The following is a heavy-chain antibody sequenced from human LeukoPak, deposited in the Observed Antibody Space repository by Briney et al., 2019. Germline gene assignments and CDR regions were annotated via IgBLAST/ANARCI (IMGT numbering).Heavy chain of an antibody. CDR1: GGSVSSTFYY. D-gene: IGHD3-10*01. V-gene: IGHV4-39*01. J-gene: IGHJ4*02. CDR2: IYYSGST. CDR3: ARSPERVRGFSIDLEYFVD. Sequence: PSETLSLTCTVSGGSVSSTFYYWGWIRQSPGKGLEWIGSIYYSGSTFYNPSLKGRVTISVDTSNNRFSLNLSSVTAADTAMYYCARSPERVRGFSIDLEYFVDWGQGTLVTVSS.